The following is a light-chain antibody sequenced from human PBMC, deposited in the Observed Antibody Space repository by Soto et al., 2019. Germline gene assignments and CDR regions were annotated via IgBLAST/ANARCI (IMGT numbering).Light chain of an antibody. CDR1: QGISSY. Sequence: DIQLTQSPSFLSASVGDRVTITCRASQGISSYLAWYQQKPGKAPKVLIYAASTLQSGVPSRFSGRGSGTEVSITISSLLPESFANYYGQQVNRYPHTFGPGNKVDIK. CDR2: AAS. CDR3: QQVNRYPHT. J-gene: IGKJ3*01. V-gene: IGKV1-9*01.